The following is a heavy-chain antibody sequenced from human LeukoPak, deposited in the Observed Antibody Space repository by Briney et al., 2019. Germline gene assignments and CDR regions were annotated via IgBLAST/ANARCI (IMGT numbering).Heavy chain of an antibody. V-gene: IGHV1-69*02. Sequence: SVKVSCKASGGTFSSYTISWVRQAPGQGLEWMGRIIPILGIANYAQKFQGRVTITADKSTSTAYIELSSLRSEDTAVYYCARESIAVAGSFDYWGQGTLVTVSS. CDR3: ARESIAVAGSFDY. CDR2: IIPILGIA. CDR1: GGTFSSYT. J-gene: IGHJ4*02. D-gene: IGHD6-19*01.